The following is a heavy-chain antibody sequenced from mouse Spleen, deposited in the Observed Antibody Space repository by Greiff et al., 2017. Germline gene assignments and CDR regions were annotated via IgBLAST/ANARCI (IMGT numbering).Heavy chain of an antibody. J-gene: IGHJ3*01. V-gene: IGHV5-2*01. CDR1: EYEFPSHD. D-gene: IGHD5-1*01. Sequence: EVKLMESGGGLVQPGESLKLSCESNEYEFPSHDMSWVRKTPEKRLELVAAINSDGGSTYYPDTMERRFIISRDNSKKILYLQMSSLRSEDTGLYYCTRHRETYEAYWGQGTLVTVSA. CDR2: INSDGGST. CDR3: TRHRETYEAY.